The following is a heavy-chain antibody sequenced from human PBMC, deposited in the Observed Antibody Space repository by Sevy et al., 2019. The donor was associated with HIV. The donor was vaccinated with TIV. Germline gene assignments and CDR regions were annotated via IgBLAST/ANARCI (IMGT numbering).Heavy chain of an antibody. V-gene: IGHV3-53*01. CDR2: IYSGGST. D-gene: IGHD5-12*01. J-gene: IGHJ4*02. CDR3: ASALSGPTGLDY. CDR1: GFTVSSNY. Sequence: GGSLRLSCAASGFTVSSNYMSWVRQAPGKGLEWVSVIYSGGSTYYADSVKGRFTISRENSKNTLYLQMSSLRAEDTAVYYYASALSGPTGLDYWGQGTLVTVSS.